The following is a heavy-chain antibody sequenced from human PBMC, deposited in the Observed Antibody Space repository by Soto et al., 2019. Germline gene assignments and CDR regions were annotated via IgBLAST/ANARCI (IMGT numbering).Heavy chain of an antibody. CDR2: IIPIFGTA. J-gene: IGHJ6*02. Sequence: GASVKVSCKASGGTFSSYAISGVRQAPGQGLEWMGGIIPIFGTANYAQKFQGRVTITADESTSTAYMELSSLRSEDTAVYYCARDRDIVVVPAATRHYYYGMDVWGQGTTVTVSS. V-gene: IGHV1-69*13. CDR3: ARDRDIVVVPAATRHYYYGMDV. CDR1: GGTFSSYA. D-gene: IGHD2-2*01.